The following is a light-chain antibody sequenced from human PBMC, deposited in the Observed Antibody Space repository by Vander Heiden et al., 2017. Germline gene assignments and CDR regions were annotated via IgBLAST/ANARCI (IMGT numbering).Light chain of an antibody. CDR3: QSYDSSLSAVV. Sequence: QSVLTQPPSVSGAPGQRVTISCTRNSSNIGAGYDVHWYQQLPGTAPKLLIYGNSNRPSGVPDRFSGSKSGTSASLAITGLQAEDEADYYCQSYDSSLSAVVFGGGTKLTV. CDR1: SSNIGAGYD. CDR2: GNS. J-gene: IGLJ2*01. V-gene: IGLV1-40*01.